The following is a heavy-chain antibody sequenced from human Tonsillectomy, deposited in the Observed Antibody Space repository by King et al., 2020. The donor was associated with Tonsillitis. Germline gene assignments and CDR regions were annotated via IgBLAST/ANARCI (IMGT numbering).Heavy chain of an antibody. J-gene: IGHJ4*02. CDR1: GYMFTNSW. D-gene: IGHD6-19*01. CDR2: IYPGDSDT. Sequence: VQLVESGAEVKKPGESLTISCKGSGYMFTNSWIGWVRQMPGKGLEWMGIIYPGDSDTRYSPSFQGRVTISADKPISTAYLQGSSLKASDTAMYYCARQGDMGSSDGWDYWGQGTLITVSS. V-gene: IGHV5-51*04. CDR3: ARQGDMGSSDGWDY.